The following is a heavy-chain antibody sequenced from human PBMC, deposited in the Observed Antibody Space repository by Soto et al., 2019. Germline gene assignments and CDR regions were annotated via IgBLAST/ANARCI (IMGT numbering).Heavy chain of an antibody. D-gene: IGHD3-3*01. V-gene: IGHV3-30-3*01. Sequence: QVQLVESGGGVVQPGGSLRPSWEASGFTLSSCAMNWVRQAPGKGLEGVDLISYDGSNKYNPDSVKGRFTISRDNSKNTLYLQMNSLRAEDTAVYYCARDKRDLRFLEWSYYFDYWGQGTLVTVSS. CDR1: GFTLSSCA. CDR2: ISYDGSNK. CDR3: ARDKRDLRFLEWSYYFDY. J-gene: IGHJ4*02.